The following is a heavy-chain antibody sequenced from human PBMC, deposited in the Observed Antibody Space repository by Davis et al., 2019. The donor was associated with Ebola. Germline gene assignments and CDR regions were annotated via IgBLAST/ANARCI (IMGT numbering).Heavy chain of an antibody. J-gene: IGHJ5*02. CDR2: IIPIFGTA. CDR3: ARRPRTGGGWFDP. D-gene: IGHD1-14*01. V-gene: IGHV1-69*06. Sequence: SVKASCKASGGTFSSYAISWVRQAPGQGLEWMGGIIPIFGTANYAQKFQGRVTITADKSISTAYLQWSSLKASDTAMYYCARRPRTGGGWFDPWGQGTLVTVSS. CDR1: GGTFSSYA.